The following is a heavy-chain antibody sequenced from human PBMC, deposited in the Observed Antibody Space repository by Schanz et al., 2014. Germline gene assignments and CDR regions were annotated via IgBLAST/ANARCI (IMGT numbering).Heavy chain of an antibody. Sequence: QVQLVESGGGVVQRGGSLRLSCAASGFIFSNYGMHWVRQAPGKGLEWVAFIWSDGSRTYHAESVKGRFTISRDNSRXXXYLQMDSLRDEDTAXYYCAKVVASGPTTGPFDPWGQGTLVTVSS. CDR2: IWSDGSRT. V-gene: IGHV3-30*02. CDR1: GFIFSNYG. D-gene: IGHD1-26*01. CDR3: AKVVASGPTTGPFDP. J-gene: IGHJ5*02.